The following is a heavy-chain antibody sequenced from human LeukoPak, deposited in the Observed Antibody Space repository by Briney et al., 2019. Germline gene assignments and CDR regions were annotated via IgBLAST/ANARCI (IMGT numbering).Heavy chain of an antibody. V-gene: IGHV3-23*01. CDR1: GLTFSSHW. Sequence: GGSLRLSCAASGLTFSSHWMHWVRQASGKGLEWVSAISGSGGSTYYADSVKGRFTISRDNSKNTLYLQMNSLRAEDTAVYYCAKAGAYYYDSSGSWGQGTLVTVSS. CDR3: AKAGAYYYDSSGS. CDR2: ISGSGGST. D-gene: IGHD3-22*01. J-gene: IGHJ5*02.